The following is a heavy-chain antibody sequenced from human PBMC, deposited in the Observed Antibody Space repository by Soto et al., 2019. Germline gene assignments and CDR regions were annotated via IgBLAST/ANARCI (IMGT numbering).Heavy chain of an antibody. CDR1: GGSISSYY. J-gene: IGHJ6*03. D-gene: IGHD3-3*01. Sequence: SETLSLTCSVSGGSISSYYWSWIRQPPGKGLEWIGHIYYSGSTKYNPSLKSRVTISVDASKNQFSLKLSSVTAADTAVYYCARRNDFWTGSYYSFHMDVWGKGTTVTVSS. CDR3: ARRNDFWTGSYYSFHMDV. CDR2: IYYSGST. V-gene: IGHV4-59*08.